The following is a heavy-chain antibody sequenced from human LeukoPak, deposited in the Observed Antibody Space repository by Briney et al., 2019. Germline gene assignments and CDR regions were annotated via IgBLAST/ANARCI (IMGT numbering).Heavy chain of an antibody. CDR3: ARDGDYVWGSYPDY. Sequence: GESLRLSCAASGFTFSSYSMNWVRQAPGKGLEWVSSISSSSSYIYYADSVKGRFTISRDNAKNSLYLQMNSLRAEDTAVYYCARDGDYVWGSYPDYWGQGTLVTVSS. CDR2: ISSSSSYI. V-gene: IGHV3-21*01. D-gene: IGHD3-16*02. CDR1: GFTFSSYS. J-gene: IGHJ4*02.